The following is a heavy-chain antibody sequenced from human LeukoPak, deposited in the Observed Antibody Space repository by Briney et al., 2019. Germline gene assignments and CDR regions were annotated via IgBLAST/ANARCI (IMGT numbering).Heavy chain of an antibody. CDR3: ASATYCSRDSCYSGVFDY. V-gene: IGHV4-34*08. D-gene: IGHD2-15*01. CDR2: INHSGST. J-gene: IGHJ4*02. Sequence: SETLSLTCAVYGGTFSGYYWSWIRQPPGKGLEWVGEINHSGSTNYNQSLKSRVTISVDTSKNKFSLKLSSVTAADTAVYYCASATYCSRDSCYSGVFDYWSQASVVTVSS. CDR1: GGTFSGYY.